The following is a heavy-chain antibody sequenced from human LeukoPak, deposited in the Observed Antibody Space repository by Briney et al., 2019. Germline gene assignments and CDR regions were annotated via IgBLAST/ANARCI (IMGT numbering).Heavy chain of an antibody. V-gene: IGHV3-30*02. CDR2: IRFDGTSE. Sequence: PGGTLRLSCAASGFTFSNFGMHWVRQAPGQGLEWVAFIRFDGTSEFDADSVKARFTISRDNSQNTVSLQLNNLRIEDTALYYCAKTSSSDPSGHYYYMDVWGKGTTVTVSS. CDR1: GFTFSNFG. J-gene: IGHJ6*03. D-gene: IGHD3-3*01. CDR3: AKTSSSDPSGHYYYMDV.